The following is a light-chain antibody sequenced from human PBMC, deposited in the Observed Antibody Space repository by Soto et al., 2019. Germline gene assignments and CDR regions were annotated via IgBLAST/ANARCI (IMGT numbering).Light chain of an antibody. Sequence: EIVLTQSPGTLSLSPGERATLSCRASQSVDSSHLAWYQHRPGRAPRLLVYGASRRATGVPDRFSGSGSGTDFTLTISSLEPEDFAIYYCQQRDSWPLTFGGGTKVDIK. J-gene: IGKJ4*01. CDR1: QSVDSSH. CDR2: GAS. CDR3: QQRDSWPLT. V-gene: IGKV3-20*01.